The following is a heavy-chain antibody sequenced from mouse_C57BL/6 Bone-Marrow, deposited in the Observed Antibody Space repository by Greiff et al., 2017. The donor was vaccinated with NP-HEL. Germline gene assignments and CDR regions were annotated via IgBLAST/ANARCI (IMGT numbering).Heavy chain of an antibody. CDR1: GFTFTDYY. J-gene: IGHJ3*01. D-gene: IGHD2-5*01. V-gene: IGHV7-3*01. CDR3: ARSDSNYVGFAY. CDR2: IRNKANGYTT. Sequence: EVQLQESGGGLVQPGGSLSLSCAASGFTFTDYYMSWVRQPPGKALEWLGFIRNKANGYTTEYSASVKGRFTISRDNSQSILYLQMNALRAEDSATYYCARSDSNYVGFAYWGQGTLVTVSA.